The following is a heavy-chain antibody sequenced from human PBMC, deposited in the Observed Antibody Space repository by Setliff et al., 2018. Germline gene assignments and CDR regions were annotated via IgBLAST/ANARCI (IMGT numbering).Heavy chain of an antibody. CDR3: ARASSGWYSAYYYYMDV. D-gene: IGHD6-19*01. Sequence: SETLSLTCTVSGGSVGNSYYYWNWLRQPAGKGLEWIGHINRRGSTNFSPSLKSRVTISLDTSKNQFSLNLTPVTAADTAVYYCARASSGWYSAYYYYMDVWGKGTTVTVSS. J-gene: IGHJ6*03. CDR1: GGSVGNSYYY. V-gene: IGHV4-61*09. CDR2: INRRGST.